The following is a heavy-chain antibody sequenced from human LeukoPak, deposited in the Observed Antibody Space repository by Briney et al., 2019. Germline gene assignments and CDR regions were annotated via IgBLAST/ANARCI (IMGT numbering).Heavy chain of an antibody. CDR3: AKDDGDSYYYYGMDV. J-gene: IGHJ6*02. CDR2: IYSGGST. CDR1: GFTVSSNY. Sequence: PVGSLRLSCAASGFTVSSNYMSWVRQAPGKGLEWVSVIYSGGSTYYADSVKGRFTISRDNSKNTLYLQMNSLRAEDTAVYYCAKDDGDSYYYYGMDVWGQGTTVTVSS. V-gene: IGHV3-53*01. D-gene: IGHD4-17*01.